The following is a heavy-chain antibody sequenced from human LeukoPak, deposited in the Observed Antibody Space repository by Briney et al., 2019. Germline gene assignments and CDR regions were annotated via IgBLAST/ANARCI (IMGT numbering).Heavy chain of an antibody. Sequence: PGGSLRLSCAASGFTFSAYGSHWVRQAPGKGLEWVSAISGSGGSTYYADSVKGRFTISRDNSKNTLYLQMNSLRAEDTAVYYCASQTYYYDSSGYWADYWGQGTLVTVSS. J-gene: IGHJ4*02. CDR3: ASQTYYYDSSGYWADY. CDR2: ISGSGGST. CDR1: GFTFSAYG. D-gene: IGHD3-22*01. V-gene: IGHV3-23*01.